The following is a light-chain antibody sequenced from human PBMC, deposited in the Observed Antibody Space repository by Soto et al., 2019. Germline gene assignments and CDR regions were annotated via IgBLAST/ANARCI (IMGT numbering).Light chain of an antibody. J-gene: IGKJ5*01. CDR3: QKYGTSEII. V-gene: IGKV3-20*01. CDR2: GAS. Sequence: EKVMTQSPATLSVSSRERATPSWRASQSVSILLAWYQQKPGQAPRLLIYGASSRATGIPDRFSGSGSGTAFTLTISRLEPEDFAVYYCQKYGTSEIIFGQGTRLEIK. CDR1: QSVSIL.